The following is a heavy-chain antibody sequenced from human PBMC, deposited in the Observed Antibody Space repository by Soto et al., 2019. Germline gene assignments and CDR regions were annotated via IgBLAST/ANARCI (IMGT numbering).Heavy chain of an antibody. V-gene: IGHV3-30*03. J-gene: IGHJ3*02. D-gene: IGHD3-10*01. CDR3: ARAPTLWFGEATGPFDI. CDR2: ISYDGSNK. Sequence: GGSLRLSCAASGFTFSSYGMHWVRQAPGKGLEWVAVISYDGSNKYYADSVKGRFTISRDNSKNTLYLQMNSLRAEDTAVYYCARAPTLWFGEATGPFDIWGQGTMVTVSS. CDR1: GFTFSSYG.